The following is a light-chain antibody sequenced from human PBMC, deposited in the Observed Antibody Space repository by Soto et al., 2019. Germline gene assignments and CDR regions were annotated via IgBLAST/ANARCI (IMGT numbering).Light chain of an antibody. Sequence: SVLTQPPSVSGAPGQRVTISCTGSSSTIGAGYDVHWYQQLPGTAPKLLIYGNSNRPSGVPDRFSGSKSGTSASLAITGLQAEDEADYYCLSYDSSLSGSVFGGGTQLTVL. CDR1: SSTIGAGYD. J-gene: IGLJ2*01. CDR2: GNS. V-gene: IGLV1-40*01. CDR3: LSYDSSLSGSV.